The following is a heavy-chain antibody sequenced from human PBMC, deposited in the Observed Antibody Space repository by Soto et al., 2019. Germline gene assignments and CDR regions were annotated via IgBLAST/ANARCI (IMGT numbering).Heavy chain of an antibody. Sequence: SETLSLTCTVSRGPISSGGYYWSWIRQHPGKGLGWIGYIYYSGSTYYHPSLKSRVTISVDPSKTQFSLKLSSVTAADTAVYYCARDAVKGFWCGYSLDNWFDPWGQGTLVTVSS. CDR2: IYYSGST. V-gene: IGHV4-31*03. CDR3: ARDAVKGFWCGYSLDNWFDP. J-gene: IGHJ5*02. CDR1: RGPISSGGYY. D-gene: IGHD3-3*01.